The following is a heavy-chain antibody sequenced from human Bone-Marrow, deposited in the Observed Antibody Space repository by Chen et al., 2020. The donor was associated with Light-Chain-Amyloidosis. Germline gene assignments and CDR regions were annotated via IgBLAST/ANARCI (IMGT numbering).Heavy chain of an antibody. CDR3: ARGPSVAFDP. D-gene: IGHD6-19*01. CDR2: IYHSGSV. Sequence: QVQLQESGPGLVKPSQTLSLSCTVSGGSISSGGYYWSWIRQHPGKGLEWIGFIYHSGSVTYNPSLRSRLTISVDTSRNQFSLKLSSVTAADTAVYYCARGPSVAFDPWGQGTLVTVSS. V-gene: IGHV4-31*03. J-gene: IGHJ5*02. CDR1: GGSISSGGYY.